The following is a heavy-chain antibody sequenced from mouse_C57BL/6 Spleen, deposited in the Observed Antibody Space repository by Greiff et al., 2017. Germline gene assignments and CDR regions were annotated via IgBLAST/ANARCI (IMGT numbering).Heavy chain of an antibody. V-gene: IGHV2-2*01. D-gene: IGHD2-5*01. J-gene: IGHJ1*03. Sequence: VQLQQSGPGLVQPSQSLSITCTVSGFSLTSYGVHWVRQSPGKGLEWLGVIWSGGSTDYNAAFISRLSISKDNSKSQVFFKMNSLQADDTAIYYCARSLYYSNYVNFDVWGTGTTVTVSS. CDR2: IWSGGST. CDR3: ARSLYYSNYVNFDV. CDR1: GFSLTSYG.